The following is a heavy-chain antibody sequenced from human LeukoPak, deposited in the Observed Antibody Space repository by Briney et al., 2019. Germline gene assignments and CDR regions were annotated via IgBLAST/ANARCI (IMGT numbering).Heavy chain of an antibody. CDR1: GGSINNGGYY. J-gene: IGHJ4*02. CDR3: AREHGDYAVDY. Sequence: PSETLSLTCTVSGGSINNGGYYWSWIRQPPGKGLEWIGSIYYSGSTYYNPSLKSRVTISVDTSKNQFSLKLSSVTAADTAVYYCAREHGDYAVDYWGQGTLVTVSS. D-gene: IGHD4-17*01. CDR2: IYYSGST. V-gene: IGHV4-39*07.